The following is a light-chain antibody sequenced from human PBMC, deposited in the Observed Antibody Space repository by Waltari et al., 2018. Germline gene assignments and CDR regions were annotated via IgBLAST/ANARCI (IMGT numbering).Light chain of an antibody. J-gene: IGLJ2*01. CDR1: SSDVGGYNY. CDR2: EVS. CDR3: SSYTSSSTLV. Sequence: QSALTQPASVSGSPGQSITISCTGTSSDVGGYNYVSWYPQHPGKAPKLMIYEVSNRPSGVSNRFSGSKSGNTASLTISGLQAEDEADYYCSSYTSSSTLVFGGGTKLTVL. V-gene: IGLV2-14*01.